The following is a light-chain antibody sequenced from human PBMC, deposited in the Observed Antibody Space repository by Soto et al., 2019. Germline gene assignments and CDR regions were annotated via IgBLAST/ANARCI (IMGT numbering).Light chain of an antibody. J-gene: IGLJ2*01. V-gene: IGLV2-14*03. CDR1: SSDVGGHNY. CDR2: DVS. CDR3: SSYTSSNTLV. Sequence: QSALTQPASVSGSPGQSITISCTGTSSDVGGHNYVSWYQQHPGKAPKLMIYDVSNWPSGVSNRFSGSKSDNTASLTISGLQAEDEANYYCSSYTSSNTLVFGGGTKLTVL.